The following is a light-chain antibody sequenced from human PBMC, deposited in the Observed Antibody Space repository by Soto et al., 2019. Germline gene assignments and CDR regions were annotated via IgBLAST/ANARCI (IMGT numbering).Light chain of an antibody. CDR3: QQYGSSRRT. CDR1: QRFSST. CDR2: GAS. J-gene: IGKJ1*01. V-gene: IGKV3-15*01. Sequence: EIVMTQSPATLSVSPGERATLSCRASQRFSSTLAWYQQKPGQAPRLLIYGASTRATGIPARFSGSGSGTEFILTITSLQSEDFAVYYCQQYGSSRRTFGQGTKVDIK.